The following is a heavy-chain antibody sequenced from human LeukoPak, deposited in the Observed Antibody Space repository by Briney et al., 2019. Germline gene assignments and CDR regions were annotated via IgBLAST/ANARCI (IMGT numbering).Heavy chain of an antibody. J-gene: IGHJ3*02. V-gene: IGHV1-46*01. Sequence: ASVKVSCKASGYTFTNYGISWVRQAPGQGLEWMGIINPSGGSTSYAQKFQGRVTMTRDTSTSTVYMELSSLRSEDTAVYYCARVGRDDYDAFDIRGQGTMVTVSS. CDR3: ARVGRDDYDAFDI. CDR2: INPSGGST. D-gene: IGHD5-12*01. CDR1: GYTFTNYG.